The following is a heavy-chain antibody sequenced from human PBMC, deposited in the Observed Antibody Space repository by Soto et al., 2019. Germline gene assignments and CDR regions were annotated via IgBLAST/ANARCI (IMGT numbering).Heavy chain of an antibody. CDR1: GGSISSSNYY. D-gene: IGHD2-2*01. Sequence: QLQLQESGPGLVKPSETLSLTCTVSGGSISSSNYYWGWIRQPPGKGLEWIGNIYYSGSTYYNPSLKSRVTISVDTSKNQFSLKLSSVTAADTAVYYCARADILVVPAGVGFDPWGQGTLVTVSS. V-gene: IGHV4-39*01. CDR3: ARADILVVPAGVGFDP. CDR2: IYYSGST. J-gene: IGHJ5*02.